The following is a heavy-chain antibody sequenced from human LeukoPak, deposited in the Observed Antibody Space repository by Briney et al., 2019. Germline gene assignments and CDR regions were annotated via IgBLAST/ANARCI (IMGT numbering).Heavy chain of an antibody. Sequence: PGGSLRLSCAASGFTFSSYGMSWVRQAPRKGLEWVSASSGCGASTYYADSVKGRFTISRDNSKNTLYLQMNSLRAEDTAVYYCATSTAPNYDFWSEKYYFDYWGQGTLVTVSS. CDR3: ATSTAPNYDFWSEKYYFDY. CDR1: GFTFSSYG. V-gene: IGHV3-23*01. D-gene: IGHD3-3*01. CDR2: SSGCGAST. J-gene: IGHJ4*02.